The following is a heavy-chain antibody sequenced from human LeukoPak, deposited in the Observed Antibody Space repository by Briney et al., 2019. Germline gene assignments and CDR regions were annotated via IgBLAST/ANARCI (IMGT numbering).Heavy chain of an antibody. CDR3: AKEYSSGWYIIDY. CDR1: GFTFSSYA. J-gene: IGHJ4*02. D-gene: IGHD6-19*01. V-gene: IGHV3-23*01. Sequence: GGSLRLSCAASGFTFSSYAMSWVRQAPGKGQEWVSAISGSGGSTYYADSVKGRFTISRDQSKNTLYLKINSLRAEDTAVYYCAKEYSSGWYIIDYWGQGTLVTVSS. CDR2: ISGSGGST.